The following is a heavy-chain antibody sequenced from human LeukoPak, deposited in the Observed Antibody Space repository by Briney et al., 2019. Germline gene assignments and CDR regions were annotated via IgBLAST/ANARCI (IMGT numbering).Heavy chain of an antibody. CDR1: GFTFSNYA. CDR3: ARVYGGNSGGFDY. CDR2: VSGSGGST. Sequence: GGSLRLSCAASGFTFSNYAMSWVRQAPGKGLEWVSVVSGSGGSTYYADSVKGRFTISRDNSKNTLYLQMNSLRVEDTAVYYCARVYGGNSGGFDYWGQGTLVTVSS. D-gene: IGHD4-23*01. J-gene: IGHJ4*02. V-gene: IGHV3-23*01.